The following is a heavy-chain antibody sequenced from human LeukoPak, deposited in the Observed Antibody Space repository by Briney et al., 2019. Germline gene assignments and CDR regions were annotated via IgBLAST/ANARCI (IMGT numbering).Heavy chain of an antibody. Sequence: PSETLSLTCAVYGGSFSGYYWSWIRQPPGKGLEWIGEINHSGSTNYNPSLKSRVTISVDTSKNQFSPKLSSVTAADTAVYYCAIGYCSSTSCYRYFDYWGQGTLVTVSS. CDR1: GGSFSGYY. CDR3: AIGYCSSTSCYRYFDY. J-gene: IGHJ4*02. CDR2: INHSGST. V-gene: IGHV4-34*01. D-gene: IGHD2-2*01.